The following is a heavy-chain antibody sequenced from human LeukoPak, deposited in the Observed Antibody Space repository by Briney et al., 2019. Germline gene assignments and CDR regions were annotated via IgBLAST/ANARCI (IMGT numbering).Heavy chain of an antibody. CDR3: ARDHSSWYDLGY. CDR2: IKQDGSEK. Sequence: PGGSLRLSCVASGFTFSNYWMSWVRQAPGKGLEWVANIKQDGSEKYYVDSVKGRFTISRDNAKNSLYLQMNSLRAEDTAVYYCARDHSSWYDLGYWGQGTLVTVSS. J-gene: IGHJ4*02. V-gene: IGHV3-7*01. CDR1: GFTFSNYW. D-gene: IGHD6-13*01.